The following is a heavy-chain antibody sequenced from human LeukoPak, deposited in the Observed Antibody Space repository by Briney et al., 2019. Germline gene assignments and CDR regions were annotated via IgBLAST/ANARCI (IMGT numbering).Heavy chain of an antibody. D-gene: IGHD6-19*01. CDR2: IFTSGS. V-gene: IGHV4-4*07. Sequence: SETLSLTCTVSGCSISGYYWNWIRQPAGKGLEWIGRIFTSGSDPNPSLKSRVTMSIDTSTNQFSLKLSSVTAADTAVYYCVGNFDGLVYWGRGTLVTVSS. CDR1: GCSISGYY. CDR3: VGNFDGLVY. J-gene: IGHJ4*02.